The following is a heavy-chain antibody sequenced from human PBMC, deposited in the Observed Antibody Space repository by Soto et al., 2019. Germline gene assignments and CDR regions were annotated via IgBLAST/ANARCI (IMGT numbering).Heavy chain of an antibody. J-gene: IGHJ6*02. D-gene: IGHD5-18*01. Sequence: GGSLRLSCAASGFTFDDYTMHWVRQAPGKGLEWVSLISWDGGSTYYADSVKGRFTISRDNSKNSLYLQMNSLRTEDTALYYCAKDITQEEKVDTAMVTGAVYYYYGMDVWGQGTTVTVSS. CDR3: AKDITQEEKVDTAMVTGAVYYYYGMDV. V-gene: IGHV3-43*01. CDR1: GFTFDDYT. CDR2: ISWDGGST.